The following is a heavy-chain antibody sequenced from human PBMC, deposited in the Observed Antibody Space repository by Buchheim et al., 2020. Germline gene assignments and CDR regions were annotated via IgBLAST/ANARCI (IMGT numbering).Heavy chain of an antibody. D-gene: IGHD3-16*02. J-gene: IGHJ4*02. Sequence: QVQLVESGGGVVQPGRSLRLSCAASGFTFSSSAMHWVRHAPGKGLEWVAIISFDGSNKYYADSVKGRFTISRDNSKNTLYLQMNSLRVEDTAVYFCARDLRGLRVGDLSFDYGGLGTL. V-gene: IGHV3-30*04. CDR3: ARDLRGLRVGDLSFDY. CDR1: GFTFSSSA. CDR2: ISFDGSNK.